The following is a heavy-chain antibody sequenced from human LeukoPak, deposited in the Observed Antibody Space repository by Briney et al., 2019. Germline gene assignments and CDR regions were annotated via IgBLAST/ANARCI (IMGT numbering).Heavy chain of an antibody. D-gene: IGHD6-13*01. J-gene: IGHJ4*02. Sequence: SETLSLTCTVSGGSISSYYWSWIRQPAGKGLEWIGRIYTSGSPNYNPSLKSRVTMSVDTSKNHFSLKLSSVSAADTAVYYCARWAAAGQGFDYWGQGTLVTVSS. CDR1: GGSISSYY. V-gene: IGHV4-4*07. CDR2: IYTSGSP. CDR3: ARWAAAGQGFDY.